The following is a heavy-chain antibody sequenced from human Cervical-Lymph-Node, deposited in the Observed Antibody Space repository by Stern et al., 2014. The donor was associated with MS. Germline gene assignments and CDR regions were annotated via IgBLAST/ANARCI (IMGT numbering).Heavy chain of an antibody. D-gene: IGHD4-17*01. CDR1: GGTFSSYT. Sequence: VQLVESGAEVKKPGSSVKVSCKASGGTFSSYTISWVRPAPGQGLEWMGRIIPILGIANYAQKFQGRVTITADKSTSTAYMELSSLRSEDTAVYYCARRGPTVTYFDYWGQGTLVTVSS. J-gene: IGHJ4*02. CDR2: IIPILGIA. CDR3: ARRGPTVTYFDY. V-gene: IGHV1-69*09.